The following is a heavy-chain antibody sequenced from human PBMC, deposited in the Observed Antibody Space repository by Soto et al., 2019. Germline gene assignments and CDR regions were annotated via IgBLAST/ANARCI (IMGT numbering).Heavy chain of an antibody. D-gene: IGHD1-1*01. V-gene: IGHV4-34*01. CDR2: ISESGST. CDR1: GQSFSGHS. J-gene: IGHJ4*02. CDR3: ARGSGIVALPGELEDVNYAL. Sequence: QVQLQQWGAGLVKPSETLSLSCAVYGQSFSGHSWAWIRQPPGKGLEWIGEISESGSTYYNPSLKSRVTISTDKSKNQFSLKLNSVTAVDTAAYFCARGSGIVALPGELEDVNYALWGQGTLVNVSS.